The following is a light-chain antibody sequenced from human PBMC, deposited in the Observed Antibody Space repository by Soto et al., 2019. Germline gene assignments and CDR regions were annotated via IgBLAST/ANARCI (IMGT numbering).Light chain of an antibody. CDR3: QVRDVWPS. J-gene: IGKJ1*01. CDR2: DAS. V-gene: IGKV3-11*01. CDR1: QSVSTS. Sequence: IVLTQSPATLSLSPGERAALSCRASQSVSTSLAWYQHKPGQAPRFIIYDASKRAPGIPARFSGSGSGTDFTLTISSLEPEDFAVYYCQVRDVWPSFGQGTKVDIK.